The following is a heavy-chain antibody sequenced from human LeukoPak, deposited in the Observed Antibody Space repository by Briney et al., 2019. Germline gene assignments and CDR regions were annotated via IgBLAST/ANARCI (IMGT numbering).Heavy chain of an antibody. Sequence: ASVKVSCKASGYTFTSYAMHWVRQAPGQRLEWMGWINAGNGNTKYSQKFQGRVTITRDTSASTAYMELSSLRSEDTAVYYCARDRALGVMRYYGSESPTYYFDYWGQGTLVTVSS. CDR2: INAGNGNT. V-gene: IGHV1-3*01. CDR1: GYTFTSYA. D-gene: IGHD3-10*01. CDR3: ARDRALGVMRYYGSESPTYYFDY. J-gene: IGHJ4*02.